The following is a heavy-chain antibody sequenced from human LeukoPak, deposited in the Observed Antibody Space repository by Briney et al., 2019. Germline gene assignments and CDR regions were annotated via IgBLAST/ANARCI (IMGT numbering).Heavy chain of an antibody. CDR2: ISSSSSYI. D-gene: IGHD3-3*01. J-gene: IGHJ4*02. CDR3: ARDRSRYYDFWSGPDY. CDR1: GFTSSSYS. Sequence: GGSLRLSCAASGFTSSSYSMSWVRQAPGKGLEWVSSISSSSSYIYYAESVKGRFTISRDNAKNSLYLQMTSLRAEDTAVYYCARDRSRYYDFWSGPDYWGQGTLVTVSS. V-gene: IGHV3-21*01.